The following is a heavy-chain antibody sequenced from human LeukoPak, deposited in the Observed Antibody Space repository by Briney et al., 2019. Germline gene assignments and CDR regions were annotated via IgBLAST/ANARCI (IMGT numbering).Heavy chain of an antibody. CDR1: GGTFSSYA. J-gene: IGHJ4*02. V-gene: IGHV1-69*13. D-gene: IGHD3-22*01. CDR3: ARVSLEDSSGYWYYFDY. CDR2: IIPIFGTA. Sequence: GASVKVSCKASGGTFSSYAISWVRQAPGQGLEWMGGIIPIFGTANYAQKFQGRVTITADESTSTAYMELSSLRSEDTAVYYCARVSLEDSSGYWYYFDYWGQGTLVTVSS.